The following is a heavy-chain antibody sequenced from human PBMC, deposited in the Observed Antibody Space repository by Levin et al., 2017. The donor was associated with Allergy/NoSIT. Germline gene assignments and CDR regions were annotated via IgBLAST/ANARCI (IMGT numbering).Heavy chain of an antibody. CDR1: GFPFINAW. CDR3: LASNIPDDP. Sequence: GGSLRLSCAASGFPFINAWLTWVRQAPGKGLEWVGHIKGKADGGTTDYAAPVQGRFTISRDDSKNTLYLQMNSLKTEDTGVYFCLASNIPDDPWGQGTLVTVSS. J-gene: IGHJ5*02. V-gene: IGHV3-15*01. CDR2: IKGKADGGTT. D-gene: IGHD2-2*02.